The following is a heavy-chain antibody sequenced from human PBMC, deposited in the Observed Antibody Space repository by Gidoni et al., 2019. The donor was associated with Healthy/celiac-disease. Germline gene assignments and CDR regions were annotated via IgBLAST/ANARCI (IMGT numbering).Heavy chain of an antibody. D-gene: IGHD3-22*01. Sequence: EVHLVESGGGLVQPGGSLSLSCAASGFTVRSNYMSWVRQAPGKGLEWVAVIYRGGSKYDADSGKGRFTISRDNSKNTLYLQMNSLRAEDTAVYYCARDSPDSSGYYYFDYWGQGTLVTVSS. CDR2: IYRGGSK. CDR3: ARDSPDSSGYYYFDY. V-gene: IGHV3-66*01. J-gene: IGHJ4*02. CDR1: GFTVRSNY.